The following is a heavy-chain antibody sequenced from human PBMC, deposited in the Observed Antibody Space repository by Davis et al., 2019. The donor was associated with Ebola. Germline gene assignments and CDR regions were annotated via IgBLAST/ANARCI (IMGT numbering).Heavy chain of an antibody. J-gene: IGHJ6*02. V-gene: IGHV5-10-1*01. CDR3: ARLGGLDV. Sequence: GESLKISCKGSGYSFTSHWIVWVRQMPGKGLEWMGRIDPDDSSTNYSPSFQGHVTISADKYTNTAYLEWSSLEASDTAMYYCARLGGLDVWGQGTTVTVFS. CDR1: GYSFTSHW. CDR2: IDPDDSST.